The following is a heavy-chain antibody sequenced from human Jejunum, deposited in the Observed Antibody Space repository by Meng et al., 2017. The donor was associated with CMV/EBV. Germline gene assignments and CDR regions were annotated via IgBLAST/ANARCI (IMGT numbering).Heavy chain of an antibody. CDR1: GGSLRSRNW. CDR2: IYHSGST. Sequence: QVQLQESGQGLVKPSGTLSLTCAVSGGSLRSRNWGSWVRQPPGKGLEWIGDIYHSGSTNYNPSLKSRVTISVDESKNQFSLRLSSVTAADTAVYYCARVGAYCGGDCYHPRWGQGTLVTVSS. V-gene: IGHV4-4*02. D-gene: IGHD2-21*02. J-gene: IGHJ4*02. CDR3: ARVGAYCGGDCYHPR.